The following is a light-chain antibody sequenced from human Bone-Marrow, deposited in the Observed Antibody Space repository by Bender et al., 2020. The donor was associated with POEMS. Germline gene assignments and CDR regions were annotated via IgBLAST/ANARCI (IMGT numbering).Light chain of an antibody. CDR1: SSDVGGYNL. CDR3: SSYTAGSKV. V-gene: IGLV2-14*03. CDR2: DVS. Sequence: QSALTQPASVSGSPGQSITISCTGASSDVGGYNLVSWFQQHPGKAPKLMIYDVSLRPSGVSNRFAGSKSGNTASLTISGLQAEDEADYYCSSYTAGSKVFGTGTKVTVV. J-gene: IGLJ1*01.